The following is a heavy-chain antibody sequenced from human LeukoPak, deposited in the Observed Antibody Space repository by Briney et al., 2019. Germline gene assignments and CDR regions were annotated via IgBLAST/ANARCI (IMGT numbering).Heavy chain of an antibody. J-gene: IGHJ4*02. CDR1: GFIFSRYW. D-gene: IGHD6-6*01. Sequence: GGSLRLSCAASGFIFSRYWMSWVRQAPGKGLEWVANIKQDGSEKYYVDSVEGRFTISRDNAKNSLFLQMNSLRAEDTAVYYCARVGYSSSSSDYWGQGTLVTVSS. V-gene: IGHV3-7*01. CDR2: IKQDGSEK. CDR3: ARVGYSSSSSDY.